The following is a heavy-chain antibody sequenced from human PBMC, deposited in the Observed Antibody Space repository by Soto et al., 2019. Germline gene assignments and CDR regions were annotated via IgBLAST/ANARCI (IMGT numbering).Heavy chain of an antibody. CDR1: GGSISSNY. J-gene: IGHJ4*02. CDR3: ARYRREAVAGYTLDN. D-gene: IGHD6-13*01. V-gene: IGHV4-59*01. CDR2: VYNSGST. Sequence: SETLSLTCTVSGGSISSNYWTWIRQPQGKGLEWIGYVYNSGSTNYNPSLKSRVTISEDTSKSQFSLKVNSMTAADTAVYYCARYRREAVAGYTLDNWGQGILVTVSS.